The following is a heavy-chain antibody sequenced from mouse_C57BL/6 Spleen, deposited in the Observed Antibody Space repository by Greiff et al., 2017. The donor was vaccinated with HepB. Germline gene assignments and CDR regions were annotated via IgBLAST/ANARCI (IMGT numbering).Heavy chain of an antibody. D-gene: IGHD1-1*01. CDR3: ARRRYYYGSSFYAMDY. J-gene: IGHJ4*01. CDR1: GYTFTSYG. V-gene: IGHV1-81*01. CDR2: IYPRSGNT. Sequence: VQLQQSGAELARPGASVKLSCKASGYTFTSYGISWVKQRTGQGLEWIGEIYPRSGNTYYNEKFKGKATLTADKSSSTAYMELRSLTSEDSAVYFCARRRYYYGSSFYAMDYWGQGTSVTVSS.